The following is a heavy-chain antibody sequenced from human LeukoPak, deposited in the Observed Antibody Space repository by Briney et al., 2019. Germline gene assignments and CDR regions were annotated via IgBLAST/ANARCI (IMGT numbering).Heavy chain of an antibody. CDR3: ARSKGLNYESSGYFDS. Sequence: PSETLSLTCTVSDFFISSGYYWGWIRQPPGEGLEWIGNTYHGGNTFYNPSLKSRVTISVDTSKNQFSLKLSSVTAADTAVYYCARSKGLNYESSGYFDSWGQGTLVTVSS. CDR1: DFFISSGYY. J-gene: IGHJ4*02. V-gene: IGHV4-38-2*02. D-gene: IGHD3-22*01. CDR2: TYHGGNT.